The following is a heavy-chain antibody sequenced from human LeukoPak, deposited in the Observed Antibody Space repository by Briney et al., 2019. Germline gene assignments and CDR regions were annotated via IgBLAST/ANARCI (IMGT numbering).Heavy chain of an antibody. CDR2: INHSGST. V-gene: IGHV4-34*01. J-gene: IGHJ5*01. CDR1: GGSLSNYY. D-gene: IGHD3-10*01. CDR3: ARGPASGSDFAWFDS. Sequence: PSEALSLTCAVYGGSLSNYYWSWIRQSPGKGLEWIGEINHSGSTKFNPSLKSRVTILVDMSRSQFSLQLNSVTAADTAVYYCARGPASGSDFAWFDSWGQGTMVTVSS.